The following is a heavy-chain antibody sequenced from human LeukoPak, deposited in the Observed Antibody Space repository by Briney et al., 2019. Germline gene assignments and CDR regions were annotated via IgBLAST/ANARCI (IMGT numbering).Heavy chain of an antibody. CDR3: ARSKYFYYNYMDV. V-gene: IGHV4-39*01. Sequence: SETLSLTCTVSADSIRSSSYYWGWIRQPPGKGLEWIGSIYYSGSTYCNPSLKSRVTISVDTSKNLFSLKLSSVTAADTAEYYCARSKYFYYNYMDVWGKGTTVTVSS. CDR2: IYYSGST. J-gene: IGHJ6*03. CDR1: ADSIRSSSYY. D-gene: IGHD4-11*01.